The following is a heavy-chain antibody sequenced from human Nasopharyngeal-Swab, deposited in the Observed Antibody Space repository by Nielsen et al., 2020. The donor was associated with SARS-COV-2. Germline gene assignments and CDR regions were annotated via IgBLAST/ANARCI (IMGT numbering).Heavy chain of an antibody. Sequence: GGSLRLSCAASGFTSSSYSMNWVRQAPGKGLEWASSISSSSSYIYYADSVKGRFTISRDNAKNSLYLQMNSLRAEDTAVYYCASPRGYYDSSGAFDYWGQGTLVTVSS. CDR3: ASPRGYYDSSGAFDY. D-gene: IGHD3-22*01. CDR1: GFTSSSYS. J-gene: IGHJ4*02. V-gene: IGHV3-21*01. CDR2: ISSSSSYI.